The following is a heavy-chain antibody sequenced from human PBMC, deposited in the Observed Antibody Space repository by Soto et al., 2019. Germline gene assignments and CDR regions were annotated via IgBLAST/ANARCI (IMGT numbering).Heavy chain of an antibody. CDR2: NRSKSNNYAT. V-gene: IGHV3-73*01. CDR3: TKTDLYSSNWSPSFDS. D-gene: IGHD6-13*01. CDR1: GFTFSVSG. J-gene: IGHJ5*01. Sequence: GGSLRRSCAASGFTFSVSGVHWVRQAPGKGLEWVGRNRSKSNNYATVYAPSVKGRFTISRDDSNNTAFLQMNSLKTEDTAVYYCTKTDLYSSNWSPSFDSWGQGTLVTVSS.